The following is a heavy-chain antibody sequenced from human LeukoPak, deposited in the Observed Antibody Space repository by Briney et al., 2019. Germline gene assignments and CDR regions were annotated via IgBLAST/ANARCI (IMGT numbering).Heavy chain of an antibody. Sequence: AWGSLRLSCAASGFAFSSYSMSWVRQATGKGLEWVAYISNSGSTINYADSVKGRFTISRDNAKKSLYLQMNSLRAEDTAVYYCVVVFDYWGQGTLVTLSS. D-gene: IGHD3-22*01. CDR2: ISNSGSTI. CDR1: GFAFSSYS. J-gene: IGHJ4*02. V-gene: IGHV3-48*04. CDR3: VVVFDY.